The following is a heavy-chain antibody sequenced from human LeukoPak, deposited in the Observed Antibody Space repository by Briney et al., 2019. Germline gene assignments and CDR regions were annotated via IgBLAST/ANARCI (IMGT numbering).Heavy chain of an antibody. V-gene: IGHV4-4*07. D-gene: IGHD3-22*01. CDR2: IYTSGST. CDR1: GGSISYFY. J-gene: IGHJ6*03. Sequence: SETLSLTCTVSGGSISYFYWSWIRQPAGKGLEWIGRIYTSGSTNYNPSLKSRVTMSVDTSKKQFSLKLSSVTAADTAVYYCTRGSIAYYYMDVWGKGTTVTISS. CDR3: TRGSIAYYYMDV.